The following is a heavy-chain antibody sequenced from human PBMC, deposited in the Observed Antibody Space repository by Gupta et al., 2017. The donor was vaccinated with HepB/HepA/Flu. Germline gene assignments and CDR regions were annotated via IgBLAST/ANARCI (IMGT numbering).Heavy chain of an antibody. CDR1: GFTFGDFA. D-gene: IGHD6-13*01. CDR3: TGGKYTSSWYDY. V-gene: IGHV3-49*04. CDR2: IRSRAYGGTT. Sequence: EVQLVESGGGLVQPGRSLRLSCTTSGFTFGDFAMTWVRQVPGKGLEWVGFIRSRAYGGTTEYAASVKGRFTISRDDSKSIAYLQMNSLKTEDRAMYDCTGGKYTSSWYDYWGQGTLVTVSS. J-gene: IGHJ4*02.